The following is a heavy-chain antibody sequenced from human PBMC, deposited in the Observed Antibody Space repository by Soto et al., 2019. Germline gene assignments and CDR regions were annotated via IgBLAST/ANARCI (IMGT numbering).Heavy chain of an antibody. D-gene: IGHD3-3*01. V-gene: IGHV3-23*01. CDR3: AKDGELSITIFGVVTEMYYYGMDV. J-gene: IGHJ6*02. CDR1: GFTFSSYA. Sequence: GGSLRLSCAASGFTFSSYAMSWVRQAPGKGLEWVSAISGSGGSTYYADSVKGRFTMSRDNSKNTLYLQMNSLRAEDTAVYYCAKDGELSITIFGVVTEMYYYGMDVWGQGTTVTVSS. CDR2: ISGSGGST.